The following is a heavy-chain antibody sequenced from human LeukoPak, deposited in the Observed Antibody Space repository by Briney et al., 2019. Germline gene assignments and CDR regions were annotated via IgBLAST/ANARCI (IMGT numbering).Heavy chain of an antibody. V-gene: IGHV1-8*01. J-gene: IGHJ5*02. CDR2: MNPNSGNT. CDR3: ARAYYDFWSGYFGTNWFDP. CDR1: GYTFTSYD. D-gene: IGHD3-3*01. Sequence: ASVNVSCKASGYTFTSYDINWVRQATGQGLEWMGWMNPNSGNTGYAQKFQGRVTMTRNTSISTAYMELSSLRSEDTAVYYCARAYYDFWSGYFGTNWFDPWGQGTLVTVSS.